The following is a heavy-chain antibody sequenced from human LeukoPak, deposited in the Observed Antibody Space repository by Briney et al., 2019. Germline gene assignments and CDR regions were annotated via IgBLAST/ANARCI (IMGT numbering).Heavy chain of an antibody. Sequence: GGSLTLPCAASGFTFSSYAMSWVRQAPGEGLEWVSAISGSGGSTYYADSVKGRFTISRDNSKNTLYLQMNSLRAEDTAVYYCAKHDSGLYQLHHVDYWGERTLVTVSS. CDR3: AKHDSGLYQLHHVDY. CDR2: ISGSGGST. CDR1: GFTFSSYA. V-gene: IGHV3-23*01. J-gene: IGHJ4*02. D-gene: IGHD2-2*01.